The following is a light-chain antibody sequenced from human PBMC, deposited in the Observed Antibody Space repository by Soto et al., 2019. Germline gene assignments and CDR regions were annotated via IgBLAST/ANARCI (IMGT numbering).Light chain of an antibody. CDR2: AAS. CDR3: QQYNNWPPVT. CDR1: QGINSY. J-gene: IGKJ4*01. Sequence: DIQLTQSPSVLSASVGDRVTITCRASQGINSYLAWYQQKPGKVPKLLIYAASTLHSGVPSRFSGSGSGTEFTLTISSLQPEDFATYYCQQYNNWPPVTFGGGTKVEIK. V-gene: IGKV1-9*01.